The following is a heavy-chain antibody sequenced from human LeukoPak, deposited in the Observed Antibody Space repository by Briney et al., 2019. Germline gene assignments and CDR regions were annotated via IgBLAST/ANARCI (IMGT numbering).Heavy chain of an antibody. CDR1: GYTFTGYY. V-gene: IGHV1-2*02. CDR2: INPNSGGT. Sequence: ASVKVSCKASGYTFTGYYMHWVRQAPGQGLEWRGWINPNSGGTNYAQKFQGRVTMTRDTSISTTYMELSRLRSDDTAVYYCARDPVDTAMVRFDPWGQGTLVTVSS. J-gene: IGHJ5*02. D-gene: IGHD5-18*01. CDR3: ARDPVDTAMVRFDP.